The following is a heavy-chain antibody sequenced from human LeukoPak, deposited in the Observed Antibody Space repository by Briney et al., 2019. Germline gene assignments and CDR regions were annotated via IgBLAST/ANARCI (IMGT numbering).Heavy chain of an antibody. Sequence: SETLSLTCTVSVVSITTYYWSWIRQPPGKGLEWIGYIYTSGSTNYNPSLKSRVTISVDTSKNQFSLKLSSVTAADTAVYYCARRPLHYYYYMDVWGKGTTVTVSS. J-gene: IGHJ6*03. CDR3: ARRPLHYYYYMDV. CDR1: VVSITTYY. D-gene: IGHD6-6*01. CDR2: IYTSGST. V-gene: IGHV4-4*09.